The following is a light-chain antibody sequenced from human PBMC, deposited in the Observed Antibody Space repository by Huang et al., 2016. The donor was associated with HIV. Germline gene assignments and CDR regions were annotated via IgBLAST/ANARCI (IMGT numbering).Light chain of an antibody. J-gene: IGKJ2*01. CDR1: QSLGSRS. CDR2: ATS. V-gene: IGKV3-20*01. CDR3: QRYGSSPPYT. Sequence: EVVLTQSPDTLSLSPGGRATLSCRASQSLGSRSLAWYQQKPGQAPRLLIYATSTRPTGIPDRFSGSGSGTDFSLTVTRLEPEDFAVYYCQRYGSSPPYTFGQGTKLEI.